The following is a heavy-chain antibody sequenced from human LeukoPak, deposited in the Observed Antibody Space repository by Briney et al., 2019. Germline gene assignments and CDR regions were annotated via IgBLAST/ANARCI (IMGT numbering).Heavy chain of an antibody. Sequence: GGSLRLSCATSGFSFSDSSMAWVRQAPGKGLEWVSSISGNSYWIYYAGPVKDRFTISRDNARNSLYLEMERLSADDTAVYYCARGSILGATGYDRGQGTLVAVSS. CDR3: ARGSILGATGYD. J-gene: IGHJ4*02. CDR2: ISGNSYWI. D-gene: IGHD1-26*01. CDR1: GFSFSDSS. V-gene: IGHV3-21*01.